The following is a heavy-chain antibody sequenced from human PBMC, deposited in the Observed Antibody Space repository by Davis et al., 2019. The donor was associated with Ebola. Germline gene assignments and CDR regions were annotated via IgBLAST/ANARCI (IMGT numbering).Heavy chain of an antibody. V-gene: IGHV1-69*13. CDR1: GGTLSSYS. J-gene: IGHJ4*02. CDR2: IIPIYPTP. D-gene: IGHD5-24*01. CDR3: AKSRGLLQLGLYDS. Sequence: SVKVSCKASGGTLSSYSVSWVRQAPGKGLEWLGGIIPIYPTPKYEQKFQGRVTIDVDESTSTAYMELSGLKSEDTAVYYCAKSRGLLQLGLYDSWGQGTLITISA.